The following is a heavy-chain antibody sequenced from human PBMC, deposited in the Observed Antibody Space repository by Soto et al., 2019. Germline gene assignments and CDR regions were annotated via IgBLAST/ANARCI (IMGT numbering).Heavy chain of an antibody. CDR2: ISGSGGST. V-gene: IGHV3-23*01. Sequence: GGSLRLSCAASGFTFSSYAMSWVRQAPGKGREWVSAISGSGGSTYYADSVKGRFTISRDNSKNTLYLQMNSLRAEDTAVYYCAKDLGSDYDILTGYYYFYGMDVWGQGTTVTVSS. CDR3: AKDLGSDYDILTGYYYFYGMDV. CDR1: GFTFSSYA. J-gene: IGHJ6*02. D-gene: IGHD3-9*01.